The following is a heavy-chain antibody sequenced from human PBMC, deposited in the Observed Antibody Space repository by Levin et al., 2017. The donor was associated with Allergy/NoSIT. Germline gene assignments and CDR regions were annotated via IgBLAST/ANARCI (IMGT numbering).Heavy chain of an antibody. V-gene: IGHV3-74*01. Sequence: GGSLRLSCVVSRLTFSGYWMHWVRQAPGKGLVWVSRINSDGSSAFYADSVRGRFTISRDNAKNTVYLQMNSLRAEDTAVYYCARGWYYGMDVWGQGTTVTVSS. J-gene: IGHJ6*02. D-gene: IGHD2-15*01. CDR1: RLTFSGYW. CDR3: ARGWYYGMDV. CDR2: INSDGSSA.